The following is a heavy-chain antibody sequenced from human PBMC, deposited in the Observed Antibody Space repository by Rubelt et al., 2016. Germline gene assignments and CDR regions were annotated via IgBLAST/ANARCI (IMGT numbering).Heavy chain of an antibody. V-gene: IGHV1-18*01. CDR1: GYTFTSYG. CDR3: ARDGVFSSGWYYLDY. D-gene: IGHD6-19*01. J-gene: IGHJ4*02. Sequence: QVQLVQSGAEVKKPGASVKVSCKASGYTFTSYGISWVRQAPGQGLEWMGWISAYNGNTNYAQKLQGRVTMTTDTSTSTVYMELRSLIAEDTAVYYWARDGVFSSGWYYLDYWGQGTMVTVSS. CDR2: ISAYNGNT.